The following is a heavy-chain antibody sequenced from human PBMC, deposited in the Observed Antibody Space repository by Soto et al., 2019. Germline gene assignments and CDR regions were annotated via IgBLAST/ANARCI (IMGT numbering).Heavy chain of an antibody. V-gene: IGHV1-8*01. Sequence: ASVEVSCKASGYTFTSHDINWVRQATGQGLEWMGWMNPNSGNTGYAQKFQGRVTMTRNTSISTAYMELSSLRSEDTAVYYCARGDLAAPPMFDPWGQGTLVTVSS. J-gene: IGHJ5*02. CDR1: GYTFTSHD. CDR2: MNPNSGNT. CDR3: ARGDLAAPPMFDP.